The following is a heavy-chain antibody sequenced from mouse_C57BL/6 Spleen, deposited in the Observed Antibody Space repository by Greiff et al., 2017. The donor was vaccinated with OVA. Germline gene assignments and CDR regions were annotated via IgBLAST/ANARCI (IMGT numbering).Heavy chain of an antibody. CDR2: IYPGDGDT. CDR1: GYAFSSSW. Sequence: QVQLKESGPELVKPGASVKISCKASGYAFSSSWMNWVKQRPGQGLEWIGRIYPGDGDTNYNGKFKGQATLTADKSSSTAYMQLSSLTSEDSAVYFCARGAYYSNSYAMDYWGQGTSVTVSS. J-gene: IGHJ4*01. D-gene: IGHD2-5*01. CDR3: ARGAYYSNSYAMDY. V-gene: IGHV1-82*01.